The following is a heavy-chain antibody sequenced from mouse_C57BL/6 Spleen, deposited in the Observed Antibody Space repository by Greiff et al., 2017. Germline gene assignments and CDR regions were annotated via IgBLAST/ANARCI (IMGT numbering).Heavy chain of an antibody. D-gene: IGHD2-12*01. CDR3: ASLYGYYFDY. Sequence: VQLKQSGPELVKPGASVKMSCKASGYTFTDYNMHWVKQSHGKSLEWIGYINPNNGGTSYNQKFKGKATLTVNKSSSTACMELRSLTSEDSAVYYCASLYGYYFDYWGQGTTLTVSS. V-gene: IGHV1-22*01. CDR2: INPNNGGT. J-gene: IGHJ2*01. CDR1: GYTFTDYN.